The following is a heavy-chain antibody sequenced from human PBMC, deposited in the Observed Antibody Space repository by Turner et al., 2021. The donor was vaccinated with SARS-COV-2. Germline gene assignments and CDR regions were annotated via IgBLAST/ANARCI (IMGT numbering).Heavy chain of an antibody. CDR2: ISYDGNNK. V-gene: IGHV3-30-3*01. J-gene: IGHJ4*02. CDR3: ARATYLLGYCANGVCYPDY. CDR1: AFPFSSYA. D-gene: IGHD2-8*01. Sequence: QVQLVESGGGVVQPGRSRKLSCAASAFPFSSYAMHWVRQAPGKGLEWVAVISYDGNNKYYADTVKGRFTISRDNSKNTLYLQMNSLRTEDTAVYYCARATYLLGYCANGVCYPDYWGQGTLVTVSS.